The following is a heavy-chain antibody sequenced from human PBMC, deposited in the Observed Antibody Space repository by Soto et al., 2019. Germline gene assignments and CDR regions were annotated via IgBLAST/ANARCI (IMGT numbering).Heavy chain of an antibody. CDR3: ARARLEGFLNQYYYYMDV. J-gene: IGHJ6*03. CDR2: IYYSGST. Sequence: SETLSLTCTVSGGSISSYYWSWIRQPPGKGLEWIGYIYYSGSTNYNPSLKSRVTISVDTSKNQFSLKLSSVTAADTAVYYCARARLEGFLNQYYYYMDVWGKGTTVTVSS. V-gene: IGHV4-59*01. CDR1: GGSISSYY.